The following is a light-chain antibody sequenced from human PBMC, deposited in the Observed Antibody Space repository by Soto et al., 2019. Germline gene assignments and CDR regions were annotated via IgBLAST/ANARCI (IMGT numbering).Light chain of an antibody. Sequence: DIQMTQSPSSLSASVGDRVTITCRASQSISNYLNWYQQKPGKAPKVLIYAASNLQSGVPSRFSGSGSGTDFTLTISSLQPEDFATYYCQQSYSTPITLGQGTRLESK. V-gene: IGKV1-39*01. CDR3: QQSYSTPIT. J-gene: IGKJ5*01. CDR1: QSISNY. CDR2: AAS.